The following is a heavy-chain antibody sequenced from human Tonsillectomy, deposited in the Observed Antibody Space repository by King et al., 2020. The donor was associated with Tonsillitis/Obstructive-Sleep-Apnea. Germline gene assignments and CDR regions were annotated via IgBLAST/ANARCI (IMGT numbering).Heavy chain of an antibody. CDR3: ASGARVAPKESNYYMDV. CDR1: GFTVSSNY. CDR2: IYSGGST. J-gene: IGHJ6*03. V-gene: IGHV3-53*01. Sequence: DVQLVESGGGLIQPGGSLRLSCAASGFTVSSNYMSWVRQAPGKGLEWVSVIYSGGSTYYADSVKGRFTISRDNSKNTLYLQMNSLRAEDTAVYYCASGARVAPKESNYYMDVWGKGTTVTVSS. D-gene: IGHD2-15*01.